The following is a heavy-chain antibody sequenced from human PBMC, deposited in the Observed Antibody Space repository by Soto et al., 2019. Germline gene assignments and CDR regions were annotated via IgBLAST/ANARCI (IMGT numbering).Heavy chain of an antibody. V-gene: IGHV3-9*01. CDR1: GFTFEDYA. CDR2: ISWDSRSV. CDR3: AKDSIRRSFSRSSTRARDAFDI. Sequence: GGSLRLSCAVSGFTFEDYAMHWVRQAPGKGLEWVSGISWDSRSVAYADSVKGRFTISRDNAENSLHLQMNSLRAEDTAVYYCAKDSIRRSFSRSSTRARDAFDIWGQGTMVTVS. D-gene: IGHD6-6*01. J-gene: IGHJ3*02.